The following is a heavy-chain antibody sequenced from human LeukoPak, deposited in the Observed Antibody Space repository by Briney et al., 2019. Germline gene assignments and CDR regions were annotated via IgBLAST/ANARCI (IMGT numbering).Heavy chain of an antibody. D-gene: IGHD2-21*01. J-gene: IGHJ4*02. CDR2: ISGGGKA. CDR3: AKGIYCLGDCYSYYFDY. CDR1: GFMFSNYG. Sequence: PGGSLRLSCAASGFMFSNYGMSWVRQAPGKGLEWVCVISGGGKAYYADSVKGRFTISRDNSKNTPYLQMNSLRAEDTAIYYCAKGIYCLGDCYSYYFDYWGQGTLVTVSS. V-gene: IGHV3-23*01.